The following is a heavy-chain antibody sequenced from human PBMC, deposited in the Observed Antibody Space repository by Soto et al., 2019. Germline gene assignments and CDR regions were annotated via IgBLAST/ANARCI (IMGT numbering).Heavy chain of an antibody. D-gene: IGHD1-26*01. Sequence: QVQLVESGGGVVQPGRSLRLSCAASGFTFSSYAMHWVRQAPGKGLEWVAVISYDGSNKYYADSVKGRFTISRDNSKNTMYLQMNSLRAEDTAVYYCARARASGSYGLNWFDPWGQGTLVTVSS. CDR3: ARARASGSYGLNWFDP. J-gene: IGHJ5*02. CDR1: GFTFSSYA. V-gene: IGHV3-30-3*01. CDR2: ISYDGSNK.